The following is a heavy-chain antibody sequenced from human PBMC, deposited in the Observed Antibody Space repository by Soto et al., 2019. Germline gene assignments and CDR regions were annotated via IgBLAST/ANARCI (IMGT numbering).Heavy chain of an antibody. CDR1: GGTFSSYT. D-gene: IGHD3-16*01. J-gene: IGHJ4*02. CDR2: IIPILGIA. CDR3: ASLGVGGLDY. Sequence: QVQLVQSGAEVMKPGSSVKVSCKASGGTFSSYTISWVRQAPGQGLEWMGRIIPILGIANYAQKFQGRVTITADKSTSTAYMELSSLRSEDTAVYYCASLGVGGLDYWGQGTLVTVSS. V-gene: IGHV1-69*02.